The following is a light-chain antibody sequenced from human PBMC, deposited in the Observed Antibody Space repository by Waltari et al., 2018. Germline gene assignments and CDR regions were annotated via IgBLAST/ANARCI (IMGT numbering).Light chain of an antibody. V-gene: IGLV3-21*04. J-gene: IGLJ2*01. CDR3: HVWDSSSDQQE. CDR1: NIGSKS. Sequence: SYVLTQPPSVSVAPGKAATITCGGTNIGSKSVHWYQQKPGQAPVLVIKYDTDRPSGIHERISGSNSGNTATLTISRVEAGDEADYYCHVWDSSSDQQEFGGGTKLTVL. CDR2: YDT.